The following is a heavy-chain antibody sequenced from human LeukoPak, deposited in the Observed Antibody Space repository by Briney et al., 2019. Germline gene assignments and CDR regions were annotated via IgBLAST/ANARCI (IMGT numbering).Heavy chain of an antibody. D-gene: IGHD3-22*01. CDR2: ISSSSSYI. CDR1: GFTFSSYS. V-gene: IGHV3-21*01. Sequence: GGSLRLSCAASGFTFSSYSMNWVRQAPGKGLEWVSSISSSSSYIYYADSVKGRFTISRDNAKNSLYLQMNSLRAEDTAVYYCARDKRDSSGYYYVGDYWGQGTLATVSS. CDR3: ARDKRDSSGYYYVGDY. J-gene: IGHJ4*02.